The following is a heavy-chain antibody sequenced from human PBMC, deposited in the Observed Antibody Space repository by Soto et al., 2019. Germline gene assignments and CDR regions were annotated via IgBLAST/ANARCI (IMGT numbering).Heavy chain of an antibody. J-gene: IGHJ4*02. Sequence: SETLSLTCTVSGGSISSSSHYWGWIRQPPGRGLECIGTIFYSGNTYYNPSLEGRITMSVDTSKNQFSLKLRSVTAADSAVYFCARLTGSGSYYVNCWGQGTLVTVSS. CDR2: IFYSGNT. CDR3: ARLTGSGSYYVNC. D-gene: IGHD3-10*01. CDR1: GGSISSSSHY. V-gene: IGHV4-39*01.